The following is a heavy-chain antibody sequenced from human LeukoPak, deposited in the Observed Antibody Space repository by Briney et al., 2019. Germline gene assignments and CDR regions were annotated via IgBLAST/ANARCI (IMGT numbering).Heavy chain of an antibody. J-gene: IGHJ4*02. CDR1: GGSISSYY. CDR3: ARGGGSYAYY. V-gene: IGHV4-59*01. Sequence: SETLSLTCTVSGGSISSYYWSWIRQPPGKGLEWIGYIYYSGSTNYNPSLKSRVTISVDTSKNQFSLKLSSVTAADTAVYYCARGGGSYAYYWGQGTLVTVSS. D-gene: IGHD1-26*01. CDR2: IYYSGST.